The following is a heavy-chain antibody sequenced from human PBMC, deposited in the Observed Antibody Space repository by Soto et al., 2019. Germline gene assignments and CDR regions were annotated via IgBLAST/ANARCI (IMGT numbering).Heavy chain of an antibody. D-gene: IGHD2-8*02. J-gene: IGHJ4*02. CDR3: VASTGWIFDH. V-gene: IGHV3-7*03. CDR2: ISQEGTVK. CDR1: GFTFNTYW. Sequence: EVILVESGGGLVQPGGSLRLSCLTSGFTFNTYWMTWVRQAPGKGLEWVACISQEGTVKNYLESLQDRFTISRDDVKKSLYLQMNTIRADDTAVYYCVASTGWIFDHWGQGTLVTVSS.